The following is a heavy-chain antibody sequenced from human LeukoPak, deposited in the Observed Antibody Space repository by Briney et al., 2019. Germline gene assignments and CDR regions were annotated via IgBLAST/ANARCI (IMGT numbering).Heavy chain of an antibody. CDR2: IYNDGRT. V-gene: IGHV3-53*01. CDR1: GFTVNNKY. Sequence: GGSLRLSCAASGFTVNNKYMTWVRQAPGKGLEWVSLIYNDGRTYYADSVKGRCTISRGNLKNVLYLQMNSLKVEDTALYYCARGLFLSGYLDAFDIWGQGTVVTVSS. CDR3: ARGLFLSGYLDAFDI. D-gene: IGHD3-22*01. J-gene: IGHJ3*02.